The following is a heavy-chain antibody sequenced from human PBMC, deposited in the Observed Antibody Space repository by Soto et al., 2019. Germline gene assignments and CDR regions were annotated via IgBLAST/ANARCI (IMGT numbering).Heavy chain of an antibody. J-gene: IGHJ4*02. V-gene: IGHV3-30*04. Sequence: AGGSLRLSCEASGFTFSDYAMHWVRQAPGKGPEWVAVISYDETNKYYGDSVKGRITISRDNSKSTLYLQMNSLRAEDTALYYCARGFYFDTVGYYNFDYWGQGALVTVSS. CDR1: GFTFSDYA. CDR3: ARGFYFDTVGYYNFDY. CDR2: ISYDETNK. D-gene: IGHD3-22*01.